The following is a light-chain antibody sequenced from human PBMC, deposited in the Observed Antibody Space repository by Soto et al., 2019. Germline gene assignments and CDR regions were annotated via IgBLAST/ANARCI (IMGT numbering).Light chain of an antibody. Sequence: QPVLTQPPSASGTPGQRVTISCSGSSSNIGSNYVYWYQQLPGTAPKLLIYRNNQRPSGVPDRFSGSKSGTSASLAISGLRSEDEADYYCAAWDDSLSVLLFGGGTKVTVL. V-gene: IGLV1-47*01. J-gene: IGLJ2*01. CDR2: RNN. CDR1: SSNIGSNY. CDR3: AAWDDSLSVLL.